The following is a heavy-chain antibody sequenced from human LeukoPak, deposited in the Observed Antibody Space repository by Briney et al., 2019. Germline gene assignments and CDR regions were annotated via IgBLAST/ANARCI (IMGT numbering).Heavy chain of an antibody. Sequence: ASVKVSCKASGYSFTSYYMHWVRQAPGQGLEWMGIINPSGGTTSFAQKFQGRVAMTRDTSTTTVYMELSSLRSEDTAVYYCARDPVVAATSDYYYYGMDVWGQGTTVTVSS. CDR2: INPSGGTT. CDR3: ARDPVVAATSDYYYYGMDV. CDR1: GYSFTSYY. D-gene: IGHD2-15*01. V-gene: IGHV1-46*01. J-gene: IGHJ6*02.